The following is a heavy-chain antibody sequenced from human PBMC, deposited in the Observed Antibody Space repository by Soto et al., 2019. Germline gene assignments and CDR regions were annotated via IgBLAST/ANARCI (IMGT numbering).Heavy chain of an antibody. CDR1: GFPFIGSS. V-gene: IGHV1-58*01. CDR3: AAPSLYCTTTCVPTGVFDP. Sequence: SVKGAYTASGFPFIGSSLQWVRQARGQRLEWIGWIVVGSGNTNYAQKFQGRVTITRDMSTSTAYMELSNLRSEDTAVYYCAAPSLYCTTTCVPTGVFDPWGQRTLVTVSS. J-gene: IGHJ5*02. CDR2: IVVGSGNT. D-gene: IGHD2-8*01.